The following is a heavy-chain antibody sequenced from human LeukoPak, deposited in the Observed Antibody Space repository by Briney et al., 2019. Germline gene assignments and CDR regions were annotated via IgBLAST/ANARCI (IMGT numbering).Heavy chain of an antibody. CDR2: INPGGANT. D-gene: IGHD3-3*01. CDR3: ATGGYYVSGWDV. J-gene: IGHJ6*04. CDR1: GYTFTSYA. Sequence: EASVKVSCKASGYTFTSYAMNWVRQAPGQGREWMGLINPGGANTNYAQNFQGRVTMTRDTSTSTVYMELSSLRSDDTAVYYCATGGYYVSGWDVWGKGTTVTVSS. V-gene: IGHV1-46*01.